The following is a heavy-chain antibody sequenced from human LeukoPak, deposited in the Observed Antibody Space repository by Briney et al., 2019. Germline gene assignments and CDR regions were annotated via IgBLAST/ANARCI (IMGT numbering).Heavy chain of an antibody. CDR1: GGTFSSYT. V-gene: IGHV1-69*13. J-gene: IGHJ6*03. D-gene: IGHD1-26*01. CDR2: IIPIFGTA. CDR3: ARYSGKDYYMDV. Sequence: SVKVSCKASGGTFSSYTISWVRQAPGQGLEWMGGIIPIFGTANYAQKFQGRVTITADESTSTAYMELSSLRSEDTAVYYCARYSGKDYYMDVWGKGTTVTVSS.